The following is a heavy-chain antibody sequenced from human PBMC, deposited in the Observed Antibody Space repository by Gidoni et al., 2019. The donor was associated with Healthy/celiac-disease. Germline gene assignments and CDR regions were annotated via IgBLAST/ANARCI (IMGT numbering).Heavy chain of an antibody. Sequence: EVQLVEPGGGLVQPGGSLKLSCAASRFTFSGAALHWVRQAAGKGLEWVGRIRSKANSYATAYAASVKGRFTISRDDSKHTAYLQMNSLKTEDTAVYYCTPLYDSSGYPFDYWGQGTLVTVSS. CDR1: RFTFSGAA. V-gene: IGHV3-73*01. CDR2: IRSKANSYAT. D-gene: IGHD3-22*01. CDR3: TPLYDSSGYPFDY. J-gene: IGHJ4*02.